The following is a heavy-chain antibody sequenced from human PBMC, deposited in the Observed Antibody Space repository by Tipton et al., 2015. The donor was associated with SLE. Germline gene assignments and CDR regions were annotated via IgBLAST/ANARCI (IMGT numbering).Heavy chain of an antibody. Sequence: TLSLTCTVSGDSIKTNDYYWGWIRQPPGKGLEWIGSIFHSGSTYYNPSLKRRVTASIDTSKNQFSLKLTSVTAADTAVYYCARHRWSRETMAVDWFDPWGQGTLATVSS. CDR2: IFHSGST. D-gene: IGHD3-10*01. V-gene: IGHV4-39*07. CDR3: ARHRWSRETMAVDWFDP. J-gene: IGHJ5*02. CDR1: GDSIKTNDYY.